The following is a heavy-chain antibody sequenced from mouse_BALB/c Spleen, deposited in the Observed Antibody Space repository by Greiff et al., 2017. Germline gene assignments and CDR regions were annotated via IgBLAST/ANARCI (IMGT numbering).Heavy chain of an antibody. D-gene: IGHD1-1*01. Sequence: EVKLVESGGDLVKPGGSLKLSCAASGFTFSSYGMSWVRQTPDKRLEWVATISSGGSYTYYPDSVKGRFTISRDNAKNTLYLQMSSLKSEDTAMYYCARQGLRDAMDYWGQGTSVTVSS. CDR3: ARQGLRDAMDY. J-gene: IGHJ4*01. CDR2: ISSGGSYT. CDR1: GFTFSSYG. V-gene: IGHV5-6*01.